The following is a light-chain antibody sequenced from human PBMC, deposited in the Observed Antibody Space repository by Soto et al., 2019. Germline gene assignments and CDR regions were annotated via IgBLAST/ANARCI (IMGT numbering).Light chain of an antibody. J-gene: IGKJ1*01. CDR2: AAS. CDR1: QSIGVN. V-gene: IGKV1-39*01. CDR3: QQSYSAPPWT. Sequence: DIQMTQSRSSLSASLGDRVTITCRASQSIGVNLSWFQQRPGRAPNLLIYAASSLQSGVPSRFSGSGSGTDFTLTINNLQPEDYATYYSQQSYSAPPWTFGQGTKVDIK.